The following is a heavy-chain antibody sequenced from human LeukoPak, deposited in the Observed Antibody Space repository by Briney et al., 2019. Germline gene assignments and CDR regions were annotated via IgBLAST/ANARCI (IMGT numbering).Heavy chain of an antibody. CDR1: GYTLTELS. CDR2: FDPEDGET. CDR3: ATGSIDSSGTLDY. D-gene: IGHD3-22*01. V-gene: IGHV1-24*01. Sequence: ASVKVSCKVSGYTLTELSMHWVRQAPGKGLEWMGGFDPEDGETIYAQKLQGTVTLTEDTSPDTAYMEQRSLRSEDTAVYYCATGSIDSSGTLDYWGQGTLVTVSS. J-gene: IGHJ4*02.